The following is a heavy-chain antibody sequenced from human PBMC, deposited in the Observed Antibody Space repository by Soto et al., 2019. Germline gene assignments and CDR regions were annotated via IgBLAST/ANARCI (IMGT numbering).Heavy chain of an antibody. J-gene: IGHJ4*02. CDR1: GDSVSSCCFY. V-gene: IGHV4-39*01. CDR3: ARGLRGYSYGHSFDY. D-gene: IGHD5-18*01. Sequence: PSETLSLTCTVSGDSVSSCCFYWAWIRQPPGKGLEWVGSIHYSGSTYYSWPLKSRGTISVDTSKNQLSLRLTSVTAADTAVYYCARGLRGYSYGHSFDYWGQGTLVTVSS. CDR2: IHYSGST.